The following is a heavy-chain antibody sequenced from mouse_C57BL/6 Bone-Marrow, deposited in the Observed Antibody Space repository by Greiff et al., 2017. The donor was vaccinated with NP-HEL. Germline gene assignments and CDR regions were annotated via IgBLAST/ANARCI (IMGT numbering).Heavy chain of an antibody. D-gene: IGHD1-1*01. V-gene: IGHV5-12*01. CDR2: ISNGGGST. CDR1: GFTFSDYY. CDR3: ARDYGSSYSLYWYFDV. J-gene: IGHJ1*03. Sequence: EVNVVESGGGLVQPGGSLKLSCAASGFTFSDYYMYWVRQTPEKRLEWVAYISNGGGSTYYPDTVKGRFTISRDNAKNTLYLQMSRLKSEDTAMYYCARDYGSSYSLYWYFDVWGTGTTVTVSS.